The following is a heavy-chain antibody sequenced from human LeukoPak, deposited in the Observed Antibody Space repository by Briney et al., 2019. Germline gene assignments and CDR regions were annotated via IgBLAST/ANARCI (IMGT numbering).Heavy chain of an antibody. CDR1: SGSFSGYY. Sequence: SETLSLTCAVYSGSFSGYYWSWIRQPPGKGLEWIGEINHSGSTNYNPPLKSRVTISVDTSKNQFSLKLSSVTAADTAVYYCATIGYSYELDYWGQGTLVTVSS. CDR2: INHSGST. CDR3: ATIGYSYELDY. D-gene: IGHD5-18*01. V-gene: IGHV4-34*01. J-gene: IGHJ4*02.